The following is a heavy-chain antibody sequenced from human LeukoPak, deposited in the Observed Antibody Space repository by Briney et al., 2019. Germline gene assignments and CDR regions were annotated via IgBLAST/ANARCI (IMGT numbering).Heavy chain of an antibody. V-gene: IGHV4-59*01. CDR3: ARAVIIFGAAVAKGFDC. CDR1: CGSFSTYY. CDR2: IYYSWST. J-gene: IGHJ4*02. D-gene: IGHD3-3*01. Sequence: PSETLSLTCTVSCGSFSTYYWSWIRHPPGKGLEWIVYIYYSWSTDYSPSLKSRVTMSLDTSKNQFSLNLNSVTAADTAVYYCARAVIIFGAAVAKGFDCWGQGTLVTVSS.